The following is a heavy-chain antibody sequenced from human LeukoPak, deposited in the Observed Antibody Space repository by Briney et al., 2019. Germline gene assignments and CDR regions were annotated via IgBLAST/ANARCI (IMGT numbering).Heavy chain of an antibody. CDR2: IYYSGTT. Sequence: PPETLSLTCTVSGGSISSSSYYWGWLRHPPRKGLEWVGSIYYSGTTKYNPPLKSRLPISVDTSKNQFCLKLSAVTAADTAVYYCARLHDSSVYWGQGTLVTVSS. J-gene: IGHJ4*02. D-gene: IGHD3-22*01. CDR3: ARLHDSSVY. V-gene: IGHV4-39*01. CDR1: GGSISSSSYY.